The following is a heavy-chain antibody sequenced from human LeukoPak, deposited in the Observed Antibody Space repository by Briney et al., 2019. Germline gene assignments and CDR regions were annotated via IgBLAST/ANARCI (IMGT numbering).Heavy chain of an antibody. CDR3: AKDRFGAGDRGHYFDY. CDR2: ISYDGSNK. J-gene: IGHJ4*02. Sequence: GGSLRLSCAASGFTVSSYGMHWVRQAPGKGLEGVAVISYDGSNKYYADSVKGRFTISRDNSKNTLYLQMNSLRAEDTAVYYCAKDRFGAGDRGHYFDYWGQGTLVSVSS. V-gene: IGHV3-30*18. D-gene: IGHD3-10*01. CDR1: GFTVSSYG.